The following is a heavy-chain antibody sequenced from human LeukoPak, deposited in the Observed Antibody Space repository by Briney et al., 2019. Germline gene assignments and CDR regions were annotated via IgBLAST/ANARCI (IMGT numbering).Heavy chain of an antibody. V-gene: IGHV3-30*18. Sequence: GGSLRLSCAASGFTFSSYGMHWVRPAPGKGLKWVAVISYDGSNKYYADSVKGRFTISRDNSKNTLYLQMNSLRAEDTAVYYCAKDLLHYDSSGSTDYWGQGTLVTVSS. D-gene: IGHD3-22*01. CDR1: GFTFSSYG. CDR3: AKDLLHYDSSGSTDY. J-gene: IGHJ4*02. CDR2: ISYDGSNK.